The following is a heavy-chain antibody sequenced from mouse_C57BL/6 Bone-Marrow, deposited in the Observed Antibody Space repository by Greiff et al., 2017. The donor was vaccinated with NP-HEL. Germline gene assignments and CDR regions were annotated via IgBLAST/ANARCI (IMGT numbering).Heavy chain of an antibody. Sequence: EVMLVESGGGLVKPGGSLKLSCAASGFTFSSYAMSWVRQTPEKRLEWVATISDGGSYTYYPDNVKCRFTISIDNAKNNLYLQMSHLKSEETAMYYCARDQEDYYYWYFDVWGTGTTVTVSS. CDR1: GFTFSSYA. J-gene: IGHJ1*03. CDR2: ISDGGSYT. CDR3: ARDQEDYYYWYFDV. V-gene: IGHV5-4*01. D-gene: IGHD1-1*01.